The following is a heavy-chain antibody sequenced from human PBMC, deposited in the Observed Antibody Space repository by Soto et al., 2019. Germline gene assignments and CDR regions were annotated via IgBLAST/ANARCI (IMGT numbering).Heavy chain of an antibody. CDR1: GGTFSSYA. CDR3: ASERGYRVTYYYGMDV. V-gene: IGHV1-69*01. D-gene: IGHD4-4*01. Sequence: QVQLVQSGAEVKKPGSSVKVSCKASGGTFSSYAISWVRQAPGQGLEWMGGIIPIFGTANYAQKFQGRGTITADESTSTAYMELSSLRSEDTAVYYCASERGYRVTYYYGMDVWGQGTTVTVSS. CDR2: IIPIFGTA. J-gene: IGHJ6*02.